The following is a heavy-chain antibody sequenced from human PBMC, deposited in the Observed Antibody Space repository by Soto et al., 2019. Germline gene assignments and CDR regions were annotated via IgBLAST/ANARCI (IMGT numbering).Heavy chain of an antibody. J-gene: IGHJ4*02. CDR1: GFTFSDYY. CDR3: ASLVGATIFDY. Sequence: GESLKISCAASGFTFSDYYMSWIRQAPGKGLEWVSYISSSGSTIYYADSVKGRFTISRDNAKNSLYLQMNSLRAEDTAVYYCASLVGATIFDYWGQGTLVTVSS. V-gene: IGHV3-11*01. CDR2: ISSSGSTI. D-gene: IGHD1-26*01.